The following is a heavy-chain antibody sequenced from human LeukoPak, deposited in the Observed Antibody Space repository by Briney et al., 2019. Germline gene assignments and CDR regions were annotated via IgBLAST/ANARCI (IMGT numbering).Heavy chain of an antibody. CDR3: ARASALATPPFAY. CDR1: GFTFITYW. CDR2: INIDGSTS. J-gene: IGHJ4*02. V-gene: IGHV3-74*01. Sequence: GGSLRLSCAASGFTFITYWMHWVRQAPGKGRGWVSRINIDGSTSNYADSVKGRFTISRDNAKNAVYLQMSSLRVEDTAVYYCARASALATPPFAYWGQGTLVTVSS. D-gene: IGHD5-12*01.